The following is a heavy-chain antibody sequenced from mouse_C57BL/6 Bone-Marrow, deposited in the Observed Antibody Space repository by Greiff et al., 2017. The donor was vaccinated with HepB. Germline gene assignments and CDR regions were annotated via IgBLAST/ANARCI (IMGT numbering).Heavy chain of an antibody. Sequence: VQLQQSGAELVRPGASVKLSCTASGFNIKDDYMHWVKQRPEQGLEWIGWIDPENGDTEYASKFQGKATITADTSSNTAYLQLSSLTSEDTAVYYCTTYYDYENYAMDYWGQGTSVTVSS. CDR1: GFNIKDDY. CDR2: IDPENGDT. J-gene: IGHJ4*01. V-gene: IGHV14-4*01. CDR3: TTYYDYENYAMDY. D-gene: IGHD2-4*01.